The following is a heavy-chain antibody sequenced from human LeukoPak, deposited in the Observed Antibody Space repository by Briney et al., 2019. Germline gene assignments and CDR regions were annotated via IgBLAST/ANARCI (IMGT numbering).Heavy chain of an antibody. Sequence: GGSLRLSCAASGFTFSSYAMRWVRQAPGRGLEWVAVISYDGSNKYYADSVKGRFTISRDNSKNTLYLQMNSLRAEDTAVYYCASRDPTTVTTNYWGQGTLVTVSS. CDR3: ASRDPTTVTTNY. CDR1: GFTFSSYA. D-gene: IGHD4-17*01. J-gene: IGHJ4*02. CDR2: ISYDGSNK. V-gene: IGHV3-30-3*01.